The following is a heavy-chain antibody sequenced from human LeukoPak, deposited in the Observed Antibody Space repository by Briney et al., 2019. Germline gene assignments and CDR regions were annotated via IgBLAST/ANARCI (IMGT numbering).Heavy chain of an antibody. J-gene: IGHJ4*02. D-gene: IGHD3-22*01. CDR1: GGSVSSGSYY. V-gene: IGHV4-61*01. CDR2: IYYSGST. CDR3: ASSDSATDSGGYYDSSGFSRPGPTFDY. Sequence: SETLSLTCTVSGGSVSSGSYYWSWIRQPPGKGLEWIGYIYYSGSTNYNPSLKSRVTISVDTSKNQFSLKLSSVTAADTAVYYCASSDSATDSGGYYDSSGFSRPGPTFDYWGQGTLVTVSS.